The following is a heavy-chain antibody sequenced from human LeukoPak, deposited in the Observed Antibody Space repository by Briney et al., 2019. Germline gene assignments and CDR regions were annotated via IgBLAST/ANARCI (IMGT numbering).Heavy chain of an antibody. CDR3: ARDTNYYDSSGYLSAFDI. Sequence: GGSLRLSCAASGFTFSSYAMSWVRQAPGKGLEWVAVIWYDGSNKYYADSVKGRFTISRDNSKNTLYLQMNSLRAEDTAVYYCARDTNYYDSSGYLSAFDIWGQGTMVTVSS. CDR1: GFTFSSYA. D-gene: IGHD3-22*01. J-gene: IGHJ3*02. V-gene: IGHV3-33*08. CDR2: IWYDGSNK.